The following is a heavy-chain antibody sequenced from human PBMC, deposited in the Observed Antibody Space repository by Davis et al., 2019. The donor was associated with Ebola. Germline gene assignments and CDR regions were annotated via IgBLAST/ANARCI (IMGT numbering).Heavy chain of an antibody. J-gene: IGHJ6*02. V-gene: IGHV4-59*02. CDR3: ARGRRVCSSTSCYSYYYYGMDV. CDR1: GGSVSNYY. Sequence: SETLSLTCTVSGGSVSNYYWSWIRQPPGKGLEWIGYIYYRGSTNYNPSLKSRVTISVDTSKNQFSLKLSSVTAADTAVYYCARGRRVCSSTSCYSYYYYGMDVCGQGTTVTVSS. CDR2: IYYRGST. D-gene: IGHD2-2*01.